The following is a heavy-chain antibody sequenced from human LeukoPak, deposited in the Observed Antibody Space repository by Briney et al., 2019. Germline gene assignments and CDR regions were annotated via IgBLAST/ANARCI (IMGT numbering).Heavy chain of an antibody. CDR3: AREGVGTTPDF. CDR1: GYTFTNYG. J-gene: IGHJ4*02. V-gene: IGHV1-18*01. CDR2: ISAYNGNT. Sequence: VASVKVSCKASGYTFTNYGISWVRQAPGQGLEWMGWISAYNGNTNYAQKLQGRVTVTTDTSTSTAYMELRSLRSDDTAVYYCAREGVGTTPDFWGQGTLVTVSS. D-gene: IGHD4-17*01.